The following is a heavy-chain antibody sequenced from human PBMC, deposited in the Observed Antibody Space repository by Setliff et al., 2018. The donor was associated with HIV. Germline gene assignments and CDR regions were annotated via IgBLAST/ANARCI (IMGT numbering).Heavy chain of an antibody. J-gene: IGHJ4*02. Sequence: GGSLRLSCAASGFTFSDAWMSWVRQAPGKGLEWVARIKNRANGGTTHYAAPVNGRFTISRDDSKNTLYLQMNSLKTEDTAVYYCSRDLPSSGFFPDYWGQGTLVTVSS. V-gene: IGHV3-15*01. CDR1: GFTFSDAW. CDR2: IKNRANGGTT. D-gene: IGHD6-19*01. CDR3: SRDLPSSGFFPDY.